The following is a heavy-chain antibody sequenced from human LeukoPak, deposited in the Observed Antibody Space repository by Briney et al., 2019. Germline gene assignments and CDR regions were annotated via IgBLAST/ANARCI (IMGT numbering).Heavy chain of an antibody. CDR3: ARSGIAADFDP. CDR1: GGSISSGGYS. V-gene: IGHV4-61*02. J-gene: IGHJ5*02. Sequence: SETLSLTCAVSGGSISSGGYSWSWLRQPPGKGLEWIGRIYTSGSTNYNPSLKSRVTISVDTSKNQFSLKLSSVTAADTAVYYCARSGIAADFDPWGQGTLVIVSS. CDR2: IYTSGST. D-gene: IGHD6-13*01.